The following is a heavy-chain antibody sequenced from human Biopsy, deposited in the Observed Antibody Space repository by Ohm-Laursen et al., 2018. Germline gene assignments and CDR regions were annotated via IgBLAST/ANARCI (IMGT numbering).Heavy chain of an antibody. Sequence: AASVKVSCNASGYTFISYDIDWVRQATGQGLEWMGMINPSGSTTSYPQIFQGRVTMTRDTSKSTVYMELSSLRSADTAVYFCARNTGWYGDLYYFDYWGQGTLVTVSS. CDR1: GYTFISYD. D-gene: IGHD6-19*01. V-gene: IGHV1-46*01. CDR3: ARNTGWYGDLYYFDY. J-gene: IGHJ4*02. CDR2: INPSGSTT.